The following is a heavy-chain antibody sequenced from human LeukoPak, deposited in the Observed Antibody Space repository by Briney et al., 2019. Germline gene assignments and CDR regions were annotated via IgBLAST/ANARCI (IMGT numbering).Heavy chain of an antibody. CDR2: ISAYYGNT. D-gene: IGHD4-17*01. J-gene: IGHJ4*02. V-gene: IGHV1-18*01. CDR1: GYTFTSYG. Sequence: GASVTVSCKASGYTFTSYGISWVRQAPGQGLEWMGWISAYYGNTNYAQKLQGRVTMTTDTSTSTAYMELRSLRSDDTAVYYCASYTVTSQHTHDYYFDYWGQGTLVTVSS. CDR3: ASYTVTSQHTHDYYFDY.